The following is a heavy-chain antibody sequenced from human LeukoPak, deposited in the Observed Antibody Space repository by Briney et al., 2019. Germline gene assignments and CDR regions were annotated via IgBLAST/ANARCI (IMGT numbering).Heavy chain of an antibody. CDR3: ARENSGSYREFDY. CDR1: GGSISSYY. V-gene: IGHV4-4*07. J-gene: IGHJ4*02. Sequence: PSETLSLTCTVSGGSISSYYWTWIRQPAGKGLEWIGRIYPSGSTNYIPSLKSRVTMSVDTSKNQFSLKLSSVTAADTAVYYCARENSGSYREFDYWGQGTLVTVSS. D-gene: IGHD1-26*01. CDR2: IYPSGST.